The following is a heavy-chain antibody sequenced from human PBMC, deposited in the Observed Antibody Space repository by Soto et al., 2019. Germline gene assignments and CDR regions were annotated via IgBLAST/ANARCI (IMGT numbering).Heavy chain of an antibody. V-gene: IGHV1-18*03. CDR1: GYTFTSYG. D-gene: IGHD3-16*01. Sequence: ASVKVSCKASGYTFTSYGISWVRQAPGQGLEWMGWISAYNGNTNYAQKLQGRVTMTTDTSTSTAYMELRSLRSDDMAVYYCARDLGFRLQHHAGNWFDPWGQGTLVTVSS. J-gene: IGHJ5*02. CDR3: ARDLGFRLQHHAGNWFDP. CDR2: ISAYNGNT.